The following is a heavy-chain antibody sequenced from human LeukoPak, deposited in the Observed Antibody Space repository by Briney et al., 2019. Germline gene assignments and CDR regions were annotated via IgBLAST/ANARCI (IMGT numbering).Heavy chain of an antibody. V-gene: IGHV3-30*02. CDR1: GFTFSSYG. J-gene: IGHJ6*03. CDR3: AREGGGGFTTSYYYYMDV. Sequence: GGSLRLSCAASGFTFSSYGMHWVRQAPGKGLEWVAFIRYDGSNKYYADSVKGRFTISRDNSKNTLYLQMNSLRAEDTAVYYCAREGGGGFTTSYYYYMDVWGKGTTVTVSS. D-gene: IGHD2/OR15-2a*01. CDR2: IRYDGSNK.